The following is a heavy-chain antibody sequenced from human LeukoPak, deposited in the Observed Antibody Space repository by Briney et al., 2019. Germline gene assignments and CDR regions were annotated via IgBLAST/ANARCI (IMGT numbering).Heavy chain of an antibody. V-gene: IGHV4-61*01. J-gene: IGHJ5*02. D-gene: IGHD3-22*01. CDR3: AREPGFDSSGYLNWFDP. Sequence: SETLSLTCTVSGGSVSSGSYYWSWIRQPPGKGLEWIGYIYYSGSTNYNPSLKSRVTISVDTSKNQLSLKLSSVTAADTAVYYCAREPGFDSSGYLNWFDPWGQGTLVTVSS. CDR2: IYYSGST. CDR1: GGSVSSGSYY.